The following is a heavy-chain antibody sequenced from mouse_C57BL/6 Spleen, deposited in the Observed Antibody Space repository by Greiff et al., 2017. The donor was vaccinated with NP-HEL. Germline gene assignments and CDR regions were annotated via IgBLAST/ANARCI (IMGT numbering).Heavy chain of an antibody. Sequence: VKLQESGAELVKPGASVKISCKASGYAFSSYWMNWVKQRPGKGLEWIGQIYPGDGDTNYNGKFKGKATLTADKSSSTAYMQLSSLTSEDSAVYVCARSRMTAQATFAYWGQGTLVTVSA. V-gene: IGHV1-80*01. J-gene: IGHJ3*01. CDR1: GYAFSSYW. CDR3: ARSRMTAQATFAY. D-gene: IGHD3-2*02. CDR2: IYPGDGDT.